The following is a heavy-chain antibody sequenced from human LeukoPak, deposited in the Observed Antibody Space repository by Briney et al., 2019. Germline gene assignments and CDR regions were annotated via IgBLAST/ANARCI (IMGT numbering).Heavy chain of an antibody. CDR2: ISAYNGNT. D-gene: IGHD3-16*02. CDR1: GYTFTSYG. V-gene: IGHV1-18*01. J-gene: IGHJ3*02. CDR3: TREGVYAPDPSSYHRDAFDI. Sequence: VASVKVSCKASGYTFTSYGISWVRQAPGQGLEWMGWISAYNGNTNYAQKLQGRVTMTTDTSTSTAYMELRSLRSDDTAVYYCTREGVYAPDPSSYHRDAFDIWGQGTVVIVSS.